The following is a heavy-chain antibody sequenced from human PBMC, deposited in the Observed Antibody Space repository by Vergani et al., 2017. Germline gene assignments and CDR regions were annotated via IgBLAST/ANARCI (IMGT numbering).Heavy chain of an antibody. V-gene: IGHV3-74*02. J-gene: IGHJ4*02. CDR1: GFTFSSYW. CDR2: INSDGSST. Sequence: EVQLVESGGGLVQPGRSLRLSCAASGFTFSSYWMHWVRQAPGKGLVWVSRINSDGSSTSYADSVKGRFTISRDNAKNTLYLQMNSLRAEDTAVYYCARVPAAGTWEVDYWGQGTLVTVSS. D-gene: IGHD6-13*01. CDR3: ARVPAAGTWEVDY.